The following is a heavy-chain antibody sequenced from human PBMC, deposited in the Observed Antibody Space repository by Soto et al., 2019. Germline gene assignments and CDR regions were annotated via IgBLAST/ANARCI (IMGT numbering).Heavy chain of an antibody. CDR2: ISSSGSII. J-gene: IGHJ6*02. Sequence: EMQLVESGGGLVQPGGSLRLFCAASGFTFSSYEMNWVRQAPGKGLEWVSYISSSGSIIYYADSVKGRFTISRDNAKNSLYLQMNILRAEDTAVYYCARGPTTHCSSTSCYLSGMDVWGQGTTVTVSS. D-gene: IGHD2-2*01. CDR1: GFTFSSYE. V-gene: IGHV3-48*03. CDR3: ARGPTTHCSSTSCYLSGMDV.